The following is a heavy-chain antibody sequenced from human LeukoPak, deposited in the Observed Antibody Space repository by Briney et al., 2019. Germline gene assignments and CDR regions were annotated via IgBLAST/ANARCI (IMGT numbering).Heavy chain of an antibody. CDR2: INPNSGGI. CDR1: GYTFTGYY. D-gene: IGHD3-3*01. V-gene: IGHV1-2*02. J-gene: IGHJ4*02. Sequence: ASVKVSCKASGYTFTGYYMHWVRQAPGQGLEWMGWINPNSGGINYAQKFQGRATMTRDTSISTAYMELSRLRSDDTAVYYCARAQNDFWSGYYLSYWGQGTLVTVSS. CDR3: ARAQNDFWSGYYLSY.